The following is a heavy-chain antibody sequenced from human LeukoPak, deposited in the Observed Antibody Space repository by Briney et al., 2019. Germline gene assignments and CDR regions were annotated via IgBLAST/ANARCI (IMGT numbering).Heavy chain of an antibody. Sequence: GGSLRLSCAASGFTLSDYHMNWVRQAPGKGLEWLSSITTISHYIYYAGAVRGRFTISRDNAKNSLYLQTNSLRGEDTAVYYCARSGGPGTYHQLRYNWFDPWGQGTLVTLSS. CDR1: GFTLSDYH. V-gene: IGHV3-21*01. CDR2: ITTISHYI. CDR3: ARSGGPGTYHQLRYNWFDP. J-gene: IGHJ5*02. D-gene: IGHD3-10*01.